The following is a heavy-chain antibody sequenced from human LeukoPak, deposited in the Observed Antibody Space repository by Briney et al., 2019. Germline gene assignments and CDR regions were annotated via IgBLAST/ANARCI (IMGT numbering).Heavy chain of an antibody. CDR1: GGSIGSYY. CDR3: GRATETFSWFLQH. Sequence: SETLSLTCSVSGGSIGSYYWSWIRQPPGKGLEWIGHLSNSGSTNYNPSLKSRVTISVDTSKNQFSLKLNSVTAADTAVYYCGRATETFSWFLQHWGQGTLVTVSS. V-gene: IGHV4-59*01. D-gene: IGHD6-13*01. J-gene: IGHJ1*01. CDR2: LSNSGST.